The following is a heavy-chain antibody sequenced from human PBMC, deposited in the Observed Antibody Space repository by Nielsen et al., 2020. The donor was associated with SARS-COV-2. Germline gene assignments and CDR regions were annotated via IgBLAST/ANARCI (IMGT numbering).Heavy chain of an antibody. CDR2: ISSSGSPI. V-gene: IGHV3-48*02. Sequence: GGSLRLSCAASGFTFSSYSMNWVRPAPGKGLEWVSYISSSGSPIYYADSVKGRFTISRDNAKNSLYLQMNSLRDEDTAVYYCARMYRSGSYSLAYYYYGMDVWGQGTTVTVSS. CDR1: GFTFSSYS. CDR3: ARMYRSGSYSLAYYYYGMDV. D-gene: IGHD3-10*01. J-gene: IGHJ6*02.